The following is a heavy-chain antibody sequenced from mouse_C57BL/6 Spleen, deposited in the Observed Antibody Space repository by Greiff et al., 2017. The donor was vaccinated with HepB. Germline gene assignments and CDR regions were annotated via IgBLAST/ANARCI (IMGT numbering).Heavy chain of an antibody. J-gene: IGHJ4*01. CDR1: GYTFTSYW. Sequence: VQLQQPGAELVRPGSSVKLSCKASGYTFTSYWMHWVKQRPIQGLEWIGNIDPSDSETHYNQKFKDKATLTVDKSSSTAYMQLSSLTSEDSAVYYCARGYYGNYGRAMDYWGQGTSVTVSS. D-gene: IGHD2-1*01. V-gene: IGHV1-52*01. CDR2: IDPSDSET. CDR3: ARGYYGNYGRAMDY.